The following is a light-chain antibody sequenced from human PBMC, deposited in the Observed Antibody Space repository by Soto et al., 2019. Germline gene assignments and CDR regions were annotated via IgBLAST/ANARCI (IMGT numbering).Light chain of an antibody. J-gene: IGKJ1*01. V-gene: IGKV3-20*01. Sequence: EIVLTQSPGTLSLSPGERATLSCRASQSVSSSYLAWYQQKPGQAPRLLINGASSRATGIPDRVSGSGSGTDFTLTISRLEPEDFAMYYCQQYGSSPWTFGQGTKVEIK. CDR1: QSVSSSY. CDR3: QQYGSSPWT. CDR2: GAS.